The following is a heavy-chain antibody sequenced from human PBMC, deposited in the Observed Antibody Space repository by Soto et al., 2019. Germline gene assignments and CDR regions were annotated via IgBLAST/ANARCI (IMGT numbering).Heavy chain of an antibody. J-gene: IGHJ4*02. V-gene: IGHV4-61*01. CDR3: ARTGRGSGWQAFDY. Sequence: SETLSLTCTVSGGSVSSGSYYWSWIRQPPGKGLEWIGYIYYSGSTNYNPSLKSRVTISVDTSKNQFSLKLSSVTAADTAVYYCARTGRGSGWQAFDYWGQGTLVTVSS. CDR1: GGSVSSGSYY. CDR2: IYYSGST. D-gene: IGHD6-19*01.